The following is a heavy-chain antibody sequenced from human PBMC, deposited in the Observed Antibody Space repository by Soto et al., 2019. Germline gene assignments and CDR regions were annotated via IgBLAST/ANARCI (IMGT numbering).Heavy chain of an antibody. CDR1: GFTFSSYA. CDR3: AKGKAAENKFDY. D-gene: IGHD6-13*01. J-gene: IGHJ4*02. V-gene: IGHV3-23*01. CDR2: ISGSGGST. Sequence: EVQLLESGGGLVQPGGSLRLSCAASGFTFSSYAMSWVRQAPGKGLEWVSAISGSGGSTYYADSVKGRFTSSRDNSKNTLYLQMNSLRAEDTAVYYCAKGKAAENKFDYWGQGTLVTVSS.